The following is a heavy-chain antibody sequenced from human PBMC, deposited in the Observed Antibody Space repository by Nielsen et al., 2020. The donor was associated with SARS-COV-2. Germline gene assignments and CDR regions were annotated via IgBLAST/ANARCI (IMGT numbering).Heavy chain of an antibody. CDR1: EFNVRSNY. D-gene: IGHD5-24*01. CDR3: ARSKDDYNLGDAFDI. J-gene: IGHJ3*02. V-gene: IGHV3-53*01. CDR2: IYSGGST. Sequence: GESLKISCAASEFNVRSNYMSWVRQAPGKGLEWVSMIYSGGSTDYADSVKGRFTISRDNSKNTLYLQMNSLRAEDTAVYYCARSKDDYNLGDAFDIWGQGTMVTVSS.